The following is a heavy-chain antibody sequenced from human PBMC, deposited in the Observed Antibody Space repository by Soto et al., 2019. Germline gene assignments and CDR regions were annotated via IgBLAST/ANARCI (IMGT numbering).Heavy chain of an antibody. CDR3: AKAGSYSYYFDS. CDR2: LSGSGGST. J-gene: IGHJ4*02. CDR1: GFTFSNYA. Sequence: EGSLRLSCAASGFTFSNYAMSWVRQAPGKGLEWVSTLSGSGGSTYYADSVKGRFTISRDNSKNTLFLQMNSLRVEDTALYYCAKAGSYSYYFDSWGQGALVTVSS. D-gene: IGHD1-26*01. V-gene: IGHV3-23*01.